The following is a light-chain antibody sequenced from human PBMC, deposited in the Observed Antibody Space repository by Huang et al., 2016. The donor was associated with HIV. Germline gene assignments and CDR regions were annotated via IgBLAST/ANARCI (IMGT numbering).Light chain of an antibody. J-gene: IGKJ1*01. Sequence: EIVLTQSPATLSLSPGERATLSCRASQSVGNYLSWYQQKRGQTPRPLIYDASYRATGIPSRFSGSGSGTDFTLTISSLEPEDFAVYYCQQRSDWPPWTFGQGTKVEIK. CDR3: QQRSDWPPWT. CDR1: QSVGNY. CDR2: DAS. V-gene: IGKV3-11*01.